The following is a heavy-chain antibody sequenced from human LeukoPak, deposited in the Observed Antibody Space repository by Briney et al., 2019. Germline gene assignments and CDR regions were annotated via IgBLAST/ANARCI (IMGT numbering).Heavy chain of an antibody. V-gene: IGHV3-30*03. Sequence: GRSLRLSCAASGFTFSSYGMHWVRQAPGKGLEWVAVISYDGSNKHYADSVKGRFTISRDNAKSSLYLQMNSLRVEDTTVYYCAREARFGELSLNYWGQGTLVTVSS. CDR2: ISYDGSNK. CDR1: GFTFSSYG. D-gene: IGHD3-10*01. CDR3: AREARFGELSLNY. J-gene: IGHJ4*02.